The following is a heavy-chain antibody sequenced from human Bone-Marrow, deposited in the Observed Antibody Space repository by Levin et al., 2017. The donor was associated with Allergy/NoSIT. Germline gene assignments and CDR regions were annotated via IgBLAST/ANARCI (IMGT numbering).Heavy chain of an antibody. CDR2: INTNTGNP. Sequence: GESLKISCKASGYTFTSYAMNWVRQAPGQGLEWMGWINTNTGNPTYAQGFTGRFVFSLDTSVSTAYLQISSLKAEDTAVYYCARESEWLVRNLDYWGQGTLVTVSS. J-gene: IGHJ4*02. CDR3: ARESEWLVRNLDY. CDR1: GYTFTSYA. D-gene: IGHD6-19*01. V-gene: IGHV7-4-1*02.